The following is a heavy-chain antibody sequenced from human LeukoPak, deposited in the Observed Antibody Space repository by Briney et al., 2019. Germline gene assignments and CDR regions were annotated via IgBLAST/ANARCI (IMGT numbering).Heavy chain of an antibody. Sequence: GASVKVSCKASGYTFTSYGISWVRQAPGQGLEWMGWISAYNGNTNYAQKLQGRVTMTTDTSTSTAYMELRSLRSDDTAVYYCATETYYYDSSGYYLFDYWGQGTLVTVSS. D-gene: IGHD3-22*01. CDR2: ISAYNGNT. CDR1: GYTFTSYG. J-gene: IGHJ4*02. V-gene: IGHV1-18*01. CDR3: ATETYYYDSSGYYLFDY.